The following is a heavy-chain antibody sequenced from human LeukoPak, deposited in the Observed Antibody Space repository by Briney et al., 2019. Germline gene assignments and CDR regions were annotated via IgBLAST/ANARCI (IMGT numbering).Heavy chain of an antibody. D-gene: IGHD4-11*01. CDR3: AKGYSYSNYTGYAFDI. Sequence: GGSLRLSCAASGFTFSSYSMNWVRQAPGKGLEWVSYISSSSSTIYYADSVKGRFTISRDNAKNSLYLQMNSLRAEDTAVYYCAKGYSYSNYTGYAFDIWGQGTMVTVSS. V-gene: IGHV3-48*01. J-gene: IGHJ3*02. CDR1: GFTFSSYS. CDR2: ISSSSSTI.